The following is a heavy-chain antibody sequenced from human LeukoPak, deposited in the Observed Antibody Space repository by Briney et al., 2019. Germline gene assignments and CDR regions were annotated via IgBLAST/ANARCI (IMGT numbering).Heavy chain of an antibody. CDR1: GYTFTSFG. Sequence: EASVKVSCKASGYTFTSFGISWVRQAPGQGLEWMGWISAYNGNTNYAQKLQGRVTMTTDTSTGTAYMELRSLRSDDTAVYYCARDPRPYWYFDLWGRGTLVTVSS. V-gene: IGHV1-18*01. J-gene: IGHJ2*01. CDR3: ARDPRPYWYFDL. CDR2: ISAYNGNT.